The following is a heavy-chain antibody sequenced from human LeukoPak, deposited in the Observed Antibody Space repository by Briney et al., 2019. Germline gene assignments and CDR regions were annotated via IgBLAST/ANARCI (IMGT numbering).Heavy chain of an antibody. Sequence: GESLKISCKGSGYSFTSYWIGWVRQMPGKGLEWIGIIYPGDSDTRYSPSFQGQVTISADKSISTAYLQWSSLKASDTAMYYCATLSYAGVTFENYFDYWGQGTLVTVSS. J-gene: IGHJ4*02. D-gene: IGHD2-21*02. V-gene: IGHV5-51*01. CDR3: ATLSYAGVTFENYFDY. CDR2: IYPGDSDT. CDR1: GYSFTSYW.